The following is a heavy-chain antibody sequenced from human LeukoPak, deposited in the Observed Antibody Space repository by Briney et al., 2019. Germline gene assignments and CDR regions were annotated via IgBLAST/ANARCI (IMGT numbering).Heavy chain of an antibody. CDR3: ARASMGGRDYHLDS. J-gene: IGHJ4*02. CDR2: IKTDGSQT. V-gene: IGHV3-7*01. CDR1: GFTFSTYW. D-gene: IGHD4/OR15-4a*01. Sequence: GGSLRLSCAASGFTFSTYWMTWVRQAPGKGLEWVANIKTDGSQTYYLDSVKGRFTISRDNAKNFLFLQLGSLRADDTGVYYCARASMGGRDYHLDSWGQGTLVTVSS.